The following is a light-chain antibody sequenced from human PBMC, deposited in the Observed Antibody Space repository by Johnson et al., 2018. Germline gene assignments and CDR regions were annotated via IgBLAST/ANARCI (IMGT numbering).Light chain of an antibody. CDR2: ENN. V-gene: IGLV1-51*02. CDR3: GTWDSSLSAGNV. Sequence: QSVLTQPPSVSAAPGQKVTISCSGSSSNIGNNYVSWYQQLPGTAPKLLIYENNKRPSGIPDRFSDSKSGTSATLGINGLQTGDEADYYCGTWDSSLSAGNVFGTGTKVTVL. CDR1: SSNIGNNY. J-gene: IGLJ1*01.